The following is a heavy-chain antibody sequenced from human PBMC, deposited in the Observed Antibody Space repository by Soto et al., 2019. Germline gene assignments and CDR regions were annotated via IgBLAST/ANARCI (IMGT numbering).Heavy chain of an antibody. CDR1: GFTFSGSA. J-gene: IGHJ6*02. CDR2: IRSKANSYAT. V-gene: IGHV3-73*01. D-gene: IGHD3-22*01. CDR3: TTFDSSAPPFDYYYYGMDV. Sequence: GGSLRLSCAASGFTFSGSAMHWVRQASGKGLEWVGRIRSKANSYATAYAASVKGRFTISRDDSKNTAYLQMNSLKTEDTAVYYCTTFDSSAPPFDYYYYGMDVWGQGTTVNVSS.